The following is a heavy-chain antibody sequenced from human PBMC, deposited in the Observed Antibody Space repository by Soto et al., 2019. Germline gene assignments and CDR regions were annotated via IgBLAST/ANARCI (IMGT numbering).Heavy chain of an antibody. D-gene: IGHD3-3*01. Sequence: PSETLSLTCTVSGGSISNYFWHWIRQPPGKGLEWIGYIYYSGSTNYNPSLKSRVTISVDTSKNQFSLKLSSVTAADTAVYYCARALRYFDYWGQGTLVTAPQ. CDR2: IYYSGST. V-gene: IGHV4-59*12. CDR3: ARALRYFDY. J-gene: IGHJ4*02. CDR1: GGSISNYF.